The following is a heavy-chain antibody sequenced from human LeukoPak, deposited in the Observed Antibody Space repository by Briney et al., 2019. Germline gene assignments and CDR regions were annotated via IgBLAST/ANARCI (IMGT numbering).Heavy chain of an antibody. CDR2: ISDCGGSP. CDR1: GFTFRSYA. V-gene: IGHV3-23*01. J-gene: IGHJ4*02. Sequence: QSGGSLTLSCAASGFTFRSYARSWVRQAPGGGLVWFAAISDCGGSPSYTDSVTGRFTISIKNSTNTPYLKINSLRAADTAVYYCAKESHSGYSGYDPNFYYWGQGTLVTLSP. D-gene: IGHD5-12*01. CDR3: AKESHSGYSGYDPNFYY.